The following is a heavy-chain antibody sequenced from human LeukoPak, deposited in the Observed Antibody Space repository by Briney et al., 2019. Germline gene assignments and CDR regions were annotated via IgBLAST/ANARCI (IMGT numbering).Heavy chain of an antibody. CDR2: IRYDGSNK. CDR3: AKDHLRGYSYGYGGGYFDY. V-gene: IGHV3-30*02. J-gene: IGHJ4*02. CDR1: GFTFSSYG. D-gene: IGHD5-18*01. Sequence: GGSLRLSYAASGFTFSSYGMHWVRQAPGKGLEWVAFIRYDGSNKYYADSVKGRFTISRDNSKNTLYLQMNSLRAEDTAVYYCAKDHLRGYSYGYGGGYFDYWSQGTLVTVSS.